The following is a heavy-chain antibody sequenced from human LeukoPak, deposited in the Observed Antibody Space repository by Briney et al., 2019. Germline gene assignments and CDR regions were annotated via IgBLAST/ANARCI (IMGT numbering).Heavy chain of an antibody. J-gene: IGHJ5*02. CDR3: ARVVGAAGPEDP. D-gene: IGHD6-13*01. CDR1: GGSISNGDYY. V-gene: IGHV4-31*03. Sequence: SETLSLTCTVSGGSISNGDYYWSWIRQHPGKGLEWIGYIYYSGSTYYNPSLKSRVTISVDTSKNQFSLKLSSVTAADTAVYYCARVVGAAGPEDPWGQGTLVTVSS. CDR2: IYYSGST.